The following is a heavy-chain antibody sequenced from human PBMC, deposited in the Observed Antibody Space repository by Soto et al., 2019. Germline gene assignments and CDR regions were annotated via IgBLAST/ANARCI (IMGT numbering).Heavy chain of an antibody. CDR2: ISGSGGST. V-gene: IGHV3-23*01. CDR3: AKDVTIFGVVSWFDP. D-gene: IGHD3-3*01. J-gene: IGHJ5*02. CDR1: GFTFSSYA. Sequence: GGSLRLSCAASGFTFSSYAMSWVRQAPGKGLEWVSAISGSGGSTYYADSVKGRFTISRDNSKNTLYLQMNSLRAEDTAVYYCAKDVTIFGVVSWFDPWGQGTLVTVSS.